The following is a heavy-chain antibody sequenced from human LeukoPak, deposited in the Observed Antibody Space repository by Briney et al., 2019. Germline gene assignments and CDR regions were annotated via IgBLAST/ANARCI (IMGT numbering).Heavy chain of an antibody. CDR3: ARDGAMITFGGVIAPDY. Sequence: ASVKVSCKASGFTFTSYFMHWVRLAPGQGLEWMGIINPRGGSTTYAQKFQGRVTITTDESTSTAYMELSSLRSEDTAVYYCARDGAMITFGGVIAPDYWGQGTLVTVAS. D-gene: IGHD3-16*02. CDR1: GFTFTSYF. V-gene: IGHV1-46*01. CDR2: INPRGGST. J-gene: IGHJ4*02.